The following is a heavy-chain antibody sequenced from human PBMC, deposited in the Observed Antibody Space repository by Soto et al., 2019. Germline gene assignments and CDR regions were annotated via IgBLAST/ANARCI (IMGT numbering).Heavy chain of an antibody. CDR3: ARDRKEGLEQQLATRPPYYYGTDV. CDR2: IIPISDTA. V-gene: IGHV1-69*01. CDR1: GGTFSNYA. J-gene: IGHJ6*02. D-gene: IGHD6-13*01. Sequence: QVQLVQSGAEVKKPGSSVKVSCKASGGTFSNYAISWVRQAPGHGLEWMGGIIPISDTANYAQKFQGRVTITADESTSTAYMVLSSLRSEDTALYYCARDRKEGLEQQLATRPPYYYGTDVWGQGTMVTVSS.